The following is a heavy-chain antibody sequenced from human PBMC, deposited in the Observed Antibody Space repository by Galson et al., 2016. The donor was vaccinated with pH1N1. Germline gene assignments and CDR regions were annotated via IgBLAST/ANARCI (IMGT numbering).Heavy chain of an antibody. D-gene: IGHD2-8*01. V-gene: IGHV3-20*04. Sequence: SLRLSCAASGFTFDDNGMSWVRQPPGKGLEWVASINWNGGSTSYADSGKGQFTISRDNARNSLYLQMNSLRVEDTALYYCARVSRIVLMAPMDVWGKGTTVTVSS. CDR2: INWNGGST. J-gene: IGHJ6*03. CDR1: GFTFDDNG. CDR3: ARVSRIVLMAPMDV.